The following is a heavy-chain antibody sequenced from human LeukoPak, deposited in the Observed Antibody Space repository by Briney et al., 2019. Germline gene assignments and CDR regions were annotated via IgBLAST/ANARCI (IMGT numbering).Heavy chain of an antibody. V-gene: IGHV1-18*01. D-gene: IGHD3-22*01. J-gene: IGHJ5*02. CDR1: GYTFTSYG. CDR2: ISAYNGNT. CDR3: ARDPRVVVIGNENWFDP. Sequence: GASLKVSCKASGYTFTSYGISWVRQAPGQGLEWMGWISAYNGNTNYAQKLQGRVTMTTDTSTSTAYMELRSLRSDDTAVYYCARDPRVVVIGNENWFDPWGQGTLVTVSS.